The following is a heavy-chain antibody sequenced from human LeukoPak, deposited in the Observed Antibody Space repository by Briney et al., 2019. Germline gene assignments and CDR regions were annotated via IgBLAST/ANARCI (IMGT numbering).Heavy chain of an antibody. D-gene: IGHD3-9*01. CDR2: IYHSGST. CDR1: GYSISSGYY. V-gene: IGHV4-38-2*02. J-gene: IGHJ4*02. Sequence: SETLSLTCTVSGYSISSGYYWGWIRQPPGKGLEWIGTIYHSGSTNYNPSLKSRVTISVDTSKNQFSLKLSSVTAADTAVYYCARRGYDILTGYYASYWGQGTLVTVSS. CDR3: ARRGYDILTGYYASY.